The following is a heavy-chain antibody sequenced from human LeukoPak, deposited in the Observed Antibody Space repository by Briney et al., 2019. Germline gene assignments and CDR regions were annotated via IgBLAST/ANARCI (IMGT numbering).Heavy chain of an antibody. Sequence: FRPTQVKPTQTLTLTCTFSGFSLSTSGVGVGWIRQPPGKALEWLALIYWDDDKPYSPSLKSRLTITKDTSKNQVVLTMTNMDPVDTGTYYCAHRPLGQAEFGPYVQGTENTVSS. J-gene: IGHJ5*02. V-gene: IGHV2-5*02. CDR2: IYWDDDK. CDR1: GFSLSTSGVG. CDR3: AHRPLGQAEFGP. D-gene: IGHD3-16*01.